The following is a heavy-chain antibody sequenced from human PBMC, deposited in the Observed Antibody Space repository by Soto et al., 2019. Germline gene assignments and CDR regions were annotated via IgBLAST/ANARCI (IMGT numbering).Heavy chain of an antibody. V-gene: IGHV4-59*01. CDR2: IYYSGST. CDR3: ARGRAGYNPYYFDY. D-gene: IGHD5-12*01. CDR1: GGSISSYY. J-gene: IGHJ4*02. Sequence: QVQLQESGPGLVKPSETLSLTCTVFGGSISSYYWSWIRQPPGKGLEWIGYIYYSGSTNYNPSLKSRVTISEDTSKNQFSLKLSSVTAVDTAVYYCARGRAGYNPYYFDYWGQGTLVTVSS.